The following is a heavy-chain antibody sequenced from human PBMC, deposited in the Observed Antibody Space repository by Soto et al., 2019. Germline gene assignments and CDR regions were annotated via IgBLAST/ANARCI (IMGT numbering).Heavy chain of an antibody. J-gene: IGHJ6*04. CDR2: TYYRSRWYN. Sequence: SQTLSLTCAISGDSVSGNSSAWNCISQSPSRGLEWLGRTYYRSRWYNDYAVSVKSRITVTPDTSKNQFSLHLNSVTPEDTAVYYCGTFLSTTSPDVWGEGTTVTVSS. V-gene: IGHV6-1*01. D-gene: IGHD2-2*01. CDR3: GTFLSTTSPDV. CDR1: GDSVSGNSSA.